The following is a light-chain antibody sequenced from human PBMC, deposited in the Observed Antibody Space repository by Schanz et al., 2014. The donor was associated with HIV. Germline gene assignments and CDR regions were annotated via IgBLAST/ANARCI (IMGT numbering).Light chain of an antibody. CDR2: GAS. J-gene: IGKJ2*01. CDR3: QQYGSSPPYT. CDR1: QSVGNS. V-gene: IGKV3-15*01. Sequence: EVVMTQSPATLSVTPGERATLSCRASQSVGNSLAWYQQKSGQAPRLLIYGASTRATGVPARFSGGGSGTEFTLTISRLQSEDFAVYYCQQYGSSPPYTFGQGTNLEIK.